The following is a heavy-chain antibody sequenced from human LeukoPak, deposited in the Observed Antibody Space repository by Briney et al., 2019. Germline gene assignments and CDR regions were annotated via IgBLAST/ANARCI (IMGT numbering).Heavy chain of an antibody. CDR1: GFTFDDYG. Sequence: GGSLRLSCAASGFTFDDYGMSWVRQAPGKRLEWVSGINWNGGSTGYADFVKGRFTISRDNAKNSLYLQMNSLRAEDTALYYCARDFVGGKCFDYWGQGTLVTVSS. V-gene: IGHV3-20*04. CDR3: ARDFVGGKCFDY. J-gene: IGHJ4*02. D-gene: IGHD2-15*01. CDR2: INWNGGST.